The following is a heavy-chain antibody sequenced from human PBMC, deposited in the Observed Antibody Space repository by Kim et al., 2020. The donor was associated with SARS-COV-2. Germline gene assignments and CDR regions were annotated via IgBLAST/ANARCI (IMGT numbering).Heavy chain of an antibody. CDR3: AGERLNFWFDP. D-gene: IGHD3-16*01. J-gene: IGHJ5*01. Sequence: NYNPALKRRVTISVDTSKNQFSLKLSSVTAADTAVYYCAGERLNFWFDPWGQGTLVTVSS. V-gene: IGHV4-59*01.